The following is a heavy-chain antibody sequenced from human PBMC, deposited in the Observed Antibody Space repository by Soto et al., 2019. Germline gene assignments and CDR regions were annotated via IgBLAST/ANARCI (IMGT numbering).Heavy chain of an antibody. V-gene: IGHV2-26*01. CDR2: IFSSDEK. J-gene: IGHJ5*02. Sequence: GPGPTLVNPTETLTLTCTVCRFSLRNARMCVSWIRRPPGKALELLAHIFSSDEKSYSTSLKSRLTISKDTSKSQVVLTMTNMDPVDTATYFCARSARNSVESVPRGKRTCITVSS. CDR3: ARSARNSVESVP. CDR1: RFSLRNARMC. D-gene: IGHD3-10*01.